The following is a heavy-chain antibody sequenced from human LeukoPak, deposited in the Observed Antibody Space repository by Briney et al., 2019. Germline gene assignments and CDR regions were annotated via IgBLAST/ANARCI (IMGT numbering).Heavy chain of an antibody. CDR2: ISGGGGST. V-gene: IGHV3-23*01. CDR1: GFTFSNYG. CDR3: AKSSGGSYSWFDP. Sequence: GGSLRLSCAAPGFTFSNYGMNWVRQAPGKGLEWVSTISGGGGSTYYADSVKGRFTISRDNSKNTLYLQMNSLRAEDTAIHYCAKSSGGSYSWFDPWGQGTLVTVPS. D-gene: IGHD2-15*01. J-gene: IGHJ5*02.